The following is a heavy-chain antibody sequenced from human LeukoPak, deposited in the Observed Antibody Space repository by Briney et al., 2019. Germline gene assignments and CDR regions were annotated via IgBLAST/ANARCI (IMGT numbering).Heavy chain of an antibody. CDR3: ARDSGPLA. CDR1: GFTFNNYA. Sequence: PGGSLRLSCAASGFTFNNYAMHWVRQAPGKGLEWVAVVSYDGSYQYYADSVKGRFTISRDNAKNSLYLQMNSLRAEDTAVYYCARDSGPLAWGQGTLVTVSS. V-gene: IGHV3-30*07. J-gene: IGHJ5*02. CDR2: VSYDGSYQ. D-gene: IGHD3-10*01.